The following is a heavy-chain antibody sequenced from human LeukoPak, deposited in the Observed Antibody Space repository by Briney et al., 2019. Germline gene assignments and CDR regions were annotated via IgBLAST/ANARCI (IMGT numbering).Heavy chain of an antibody. CDR1: GGSISSGGYY. V-gene: IGHV4-30-2*01. CDR3: AREDYDPRAFDI. J-gene: IGHJ3*02. D-gene: IGHD4-17*01. CDR2: IYHSGST. Sequence: SETLSLTCTVSGGSISSGGYYWSWIRQPPGKGLEWIGYIYHSGSTYYNPSLKSRVTISVDRSKNQFSLKLSSVTAADTAVYYCAREDYDPRAFDIWGQGTMVTVSS.